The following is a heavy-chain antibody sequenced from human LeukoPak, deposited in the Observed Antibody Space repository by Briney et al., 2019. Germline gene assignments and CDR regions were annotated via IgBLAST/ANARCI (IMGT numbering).Heavy chain of an antibody. V-gene: IGHV4-59*08. CDR3: ARCLVAAAGTGFDY. D-gene: IGHD6-13*01. CDR1: GASISSYY. Sequence: PSETLSLTCTVSGASISSYYWSWIRQPPGKGLEWIGYIYYSGSTNYNPSLKSRVTISVDTSKNQFSLKLSSVTAADTAVYYCARCLVAAAGTGFDYWGQGTLVTVSS. J-gene: IGHJ4*02. CDR2: IYYSGST.